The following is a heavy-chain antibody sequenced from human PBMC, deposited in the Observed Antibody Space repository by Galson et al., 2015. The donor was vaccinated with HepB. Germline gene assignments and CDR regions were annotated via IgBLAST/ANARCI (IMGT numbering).Heavy chain of an antibody. CDR1: GGTFSSYT. Sequence: SVKVSCKASGGTFSSYTISWVRQAPGQGLEWMGRIIPILGIANYAQKFQGRVTITADESTSTAYMELSSLRSEDTAVYYCARSAFIVVVPAASETFDPWGQGTLVTVSS. CDR2: IIPILGIA. D-gene: IGHD2-2*01. CDR3: ARSAFIVVVPAASETFDP. V-gene: IGHV1-69*02. J-gene: IGHJ5*02.